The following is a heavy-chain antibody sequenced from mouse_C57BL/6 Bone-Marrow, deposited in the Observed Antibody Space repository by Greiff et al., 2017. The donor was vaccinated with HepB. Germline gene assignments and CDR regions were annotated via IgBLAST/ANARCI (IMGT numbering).Heavy chain of an antibody. J-gene: IGHJ2*01. D-gene: IGHD1-1*01. CDR1: GYTFTSYW. V-gene: IGHV1-64*01. CDR2: IHPNSGST. CDR3: ARPHYYGSSGFDY. Sequence: QVQLQQPGAELVKPGASVKLSCKASGYTFTSYWMHWVKQRPGQGLEWIGMIHPNSGSTNYNEKFKSKATLTVDKSSSTAYMQLSSLTSEDSAVYYCARPHYYGSSGFDYWGQGTTLTVSS.